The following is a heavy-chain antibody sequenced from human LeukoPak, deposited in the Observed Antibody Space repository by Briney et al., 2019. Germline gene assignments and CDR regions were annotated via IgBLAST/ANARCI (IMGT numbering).Heavy chain of an antibody. D-gene: IGHD1-7*01. Sequence: KPSETLSLTCAVYGGSLSGYYWSWIRQPPGKGLEWIGSIYYSGSTYYNPSLKSRVTISVDTSKNQFSLKLSSVTAADTAVYYCARLDTNYVGILGFDYWGQGTLVTVSS. CDR3: ARLDTNYVGILGFDY. V-gene: IGHV4-34*01. CDR2: IYYSGST. J-gene: IGHJ4*02. CDR1: GGSLSGYY.